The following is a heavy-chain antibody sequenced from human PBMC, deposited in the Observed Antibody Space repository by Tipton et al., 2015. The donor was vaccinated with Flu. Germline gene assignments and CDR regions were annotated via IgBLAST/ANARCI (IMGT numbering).Heavy chain of an antibody. V-gene: IGHV1-8*01. J-gene: IGHJ5*02. CDR1: GYIFTSYD. D-gene: IGHD1-1*01. Sequence: QVQLVQSGAEVKKPGASVLVSCKASGYIFTSYDINWVRQAPGQGLEWVGWMNPISGAAGYTQKFLGRVTMTRNTSINTAYMELNSLRSEDTAVYFCARGNWDDGRRTANWFDPWGQGTLVMVSS. CDR2: MNPISGAA. CDR3: ARGNWDDGRRTANWFDP.